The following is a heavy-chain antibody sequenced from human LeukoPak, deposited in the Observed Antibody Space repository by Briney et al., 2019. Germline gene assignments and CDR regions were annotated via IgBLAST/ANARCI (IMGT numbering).Heavy chain of an antibody. V-gene: IGHV3-30*03. Sequence: GRSLRLSCAASGFTFSRYGIHWVRQAPGKGLEWVAVISYDASNEHYADSVKGRFTISRDNSKNTVYLQVNSLRAEDTAVYYCVREYWYFDLWGRGTLVTVSS. CDR1: GFTFSRYG. CDR2: ISYDASNE. J-gene: IGHJ2*01. CDR3: VREYWYFDL.